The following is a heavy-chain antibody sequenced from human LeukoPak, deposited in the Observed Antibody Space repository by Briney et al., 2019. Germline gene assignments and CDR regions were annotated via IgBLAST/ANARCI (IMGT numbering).Heavy chain of an antibody. CDR1: GGSISITSYY. J-gene: IGHJ3*02. Sequence: SETLSLTCTVSGGSISITSYYWGWIRQPPGKGLEWIGSMYSSGSTYYSPSLKSRVTISVDTSKNQFSLKLSSVTAADTAVYYCARGPPDCSSTSCYAFDAFDIWGQGTMVTVSS. D-gene: IGHD2-2*01. CDR3: ARGPPDCSSTSCYAFDAFDI. CDR2: MYSSGST. V-gene: IGHV4-39*07.